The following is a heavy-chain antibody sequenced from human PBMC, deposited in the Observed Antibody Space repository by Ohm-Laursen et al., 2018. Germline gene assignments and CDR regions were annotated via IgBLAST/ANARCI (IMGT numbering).Heavy chain of an antibody. J-gene: IGHJ3*02. V-gene: IGHV3-23*01. CDR1: GFPFSGYS. CDR3: AKDPPIWYYYDSSGSSDAFDI. CDR2: ISGSGGST. Sequence: SLRLSCSASGFPFSGYSMNWVRQAPGKGLEWVSAISGSGGSTYYADSVKGRFTISRDNSKNTLYLQMNSLRAEDTAVYYCAKDPPIWYYYDSSGSSDAFDIWGQGTMVTVSS. D-gene: IGHD3-22*01.